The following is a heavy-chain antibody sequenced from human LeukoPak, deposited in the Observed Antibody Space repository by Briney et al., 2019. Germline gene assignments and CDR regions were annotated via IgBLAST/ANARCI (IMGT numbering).Heavy chain of an antibody. CDR2: ISSSSSYI. D-gene: IGHD3-22*01. CDR3: ARDRGYYDSSGYP. CDR1: GFTFSSYS. J-gene: IGHJ5*02. V-gene: IGHV3-21*01. Sequence: PGGSLRLSCAASGFTFSSYSMNWVRQAPGKGLEWVSSISSSSSYIYYADSVKGRFTISRDNAKNSLYLQMNSLRAEDTAVYYCARDRGYYDSSGYPWGQGTLVTVPS.